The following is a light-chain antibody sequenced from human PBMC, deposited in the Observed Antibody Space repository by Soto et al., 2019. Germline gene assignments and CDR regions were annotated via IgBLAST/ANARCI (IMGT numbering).Light chain of an antibody. V-gene: IGKV1-39*01. CDR1: QSISSY. CDR3: QQSYSTYTT. Sequence: DIQMTQSPSSLSASVGDRVTITCRASQSISSYLNWYQQKPGKAPKLLIYAASSLQSGVPSRFSGSGSGTDFTPTISSLQPEDFATYYCQQSYSTYTTFGGGTKAEIK. CDR2: AAS. J-gene: IGKJ4*01.